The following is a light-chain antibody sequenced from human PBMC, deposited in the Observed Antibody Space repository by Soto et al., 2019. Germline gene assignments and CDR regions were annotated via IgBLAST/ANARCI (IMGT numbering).Light chain of an antibody. Sequence: AIRMTQSPSPLSASTGDRVTITCRASQGISSYLGWYQQKPGKAPKLLIYAASTLQSGVPSRFSGSGSGTDFTLTISCLQSEDFATYYCQQYYSYPRTFGGGTKVDIK. CDR3: QQYYSYPRT. J-gene: IGKJ4*01. CDR2: AAS. V-gene: IGKV1-8*01. CDR1: QGISSY.